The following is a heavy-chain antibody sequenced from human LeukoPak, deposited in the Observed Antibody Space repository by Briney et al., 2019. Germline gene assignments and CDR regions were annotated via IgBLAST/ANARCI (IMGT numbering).Heavy chain of an antibody. CDR3: AKGYGSGSYSVDY. CDR2: ISYDGSNK. CDR1: GFTFSSYG. D-gene: IGHD3-10*01. Sequence: GGSLRLSCAASGFTFSSYGLHWVRQAPGKGLEWVTFISYDGSNKYYPDSVKGRFTISRDNSENTLYLQMNSLRVEDTAMYHCAKGYGSGSYSVDYWGQGTLVTVSS. J-gene: IGHJ4*02. V-gene: IGHV3-30*18.